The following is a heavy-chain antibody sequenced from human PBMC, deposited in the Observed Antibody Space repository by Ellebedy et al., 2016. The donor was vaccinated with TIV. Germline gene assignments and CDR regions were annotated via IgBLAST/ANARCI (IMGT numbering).Heavy chain of an antibody. Sequence: AASVKVSCKASGYTFTGYYMHWVRQAPGQGLEWMGWINPNSGGTNYAQKFQGRVTMTRDTSISTAYMELSRLRSDDTAVYYCARAPPYYYYGMDVWGQGTTVTVSS. CDR2: INPNSGGT. V-gene: IGHV1-2*02. CDR1: GYTFTGYY. J-gene: IGHJ6*02. CDR3: ARAPPYYYYGMDV.